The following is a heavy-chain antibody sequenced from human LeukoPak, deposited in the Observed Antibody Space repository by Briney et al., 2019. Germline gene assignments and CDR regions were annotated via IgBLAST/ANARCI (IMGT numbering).Heavy chain of an antibody. J-gene: IGHJ4*02. CDR3: ARERGDGYNPLHY. D-gene: IGHD5-24*01. CDR1: GFTFSSYA. CDR2: ISYDGSNK. Sequence: GGSLRLSCAASGFTFSSYAMHWVRQAPGKGLEWVAVISYDGSNKYYADSVKGRFTISRDSSKNTLYLQMNSLRAEDTAVYYCARERGDGYNPLHYWGQGTLVTVSS. V-gene: IGHV3-30-3*01.